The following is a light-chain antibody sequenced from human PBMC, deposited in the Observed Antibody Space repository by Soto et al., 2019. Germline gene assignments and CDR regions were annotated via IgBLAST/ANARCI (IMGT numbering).Light chain of an antibody. CDR2: ADN. CDR3: QSYDTSLSGVI. CDR1: SSNIGAGYD. J-gene: IGLJ2*01. Sequence: QSVLTQTPSVSGALGQKITMSCTGSSSNIGAGYDVHWYQQFPGAAPRLLIYADNNRPSGVPDRFSDSKAGTSASLAINGLQGEDEANYYCQSYDTSLSGVIFGAGAKLTVL. V-gene: IGLV1-40*01.